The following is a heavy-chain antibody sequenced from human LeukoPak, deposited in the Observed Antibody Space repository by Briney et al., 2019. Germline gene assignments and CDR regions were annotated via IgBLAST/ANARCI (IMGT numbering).Heavy chain of an antibody. CDR3: ARGYSNQYYYYYYMDV. J-gene: IGHJ6*03. CDR2: IYYSGST. D-gene: IGHD4-11*01. V-gene: IGHV4-59*11. CDR1: GGSISSHY. Sequence: PSETLSLICTVSGGSISSHYWSWIRQPPGRGLEWIGYIYYSGSTNYNPSLKSRVTISVDTSKNQFSLKLSSVTAADTAVYYCARGYSNQYYYYYYMDVWGKGTTVTVSS.